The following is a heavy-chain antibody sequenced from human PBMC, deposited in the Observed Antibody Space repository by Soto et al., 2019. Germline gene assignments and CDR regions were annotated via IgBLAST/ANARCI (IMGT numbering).Heavy chain of an antibody. CDR3: AREIGSSSDSWFDP. J-gene: IGHJ5*02. D-gene: IGHD6-6*01. CDR2: IYYSGST. V-gene: IGHV4-39*02. CDR1: GGSISSSSYY. Sequence: PSETLSLTCTVSGGSISSSSYYWGWIRQPPGKGLEWIGSIYYSGSTYYNPSLKSRVTISVDTSKNQFSLKLSSVTAADTAVYYCAREIGSSSDSWFDPWGQGTLVTVSS.